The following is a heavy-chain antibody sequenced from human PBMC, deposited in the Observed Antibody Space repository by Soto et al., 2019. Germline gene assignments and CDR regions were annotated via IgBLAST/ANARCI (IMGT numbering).Heavy chain of an antibody. J-gene: IGHJ6*02. CDR1: GFTFSSYG. Sequence: GGSLRLSCAASGFTFSSYGMHWVRQAPGKGLEWVAVIWYDGSNKYYADSVKGRFTISRDNSKNTLYLQMNSLRAEDTAVYYCARDSPYGSGSYYNTEYYYYYGMDVWGQGXTVTVSS. CDR2: IWYDGSNK. CDR3: ARDSPYGSGSYYNTEYYYYYGMDV. D-gene: IGHD3-10*01. V-gene: IGHV3-33*01.